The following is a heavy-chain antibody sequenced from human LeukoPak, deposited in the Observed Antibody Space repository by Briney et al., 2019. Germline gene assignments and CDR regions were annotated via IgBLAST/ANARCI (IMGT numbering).Heavy chain of an antibody. CDR3: ASLRRDGYNPTRAFDI. CDR1: GVSISSSNSY. Sequence: SETLSLTCTVSGVSISSSNSYWGWIRQPPGTGLEWIGSIYYSGSTYYNPSLKSRVTISVDTSKNQFSLKLSSVTAADTAVYYCASLRRDGYNPTRAFDIWGQGTMVTVSS. J-gene: IGHJ3*02. D-gene: IGHD5-24*01. CDR2: IYYSGST. V-gene: IGHV4-39*07.